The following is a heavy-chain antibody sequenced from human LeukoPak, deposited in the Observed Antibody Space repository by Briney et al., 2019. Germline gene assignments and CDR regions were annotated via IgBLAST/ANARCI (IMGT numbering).Heavy chain of an antibody. CDR2: ISAYNGNT. CDR1: GYTFTSYG. CDR3: ARTTYGVLRFLEWLSAFDY. J-gene: IGHJ4*02. V-gene: IGHV1-18*01. Sequence: ASVKVSCKASGYTFTSYGISWVRQAPGQGLEWVGWISAYNGNTNYAQKLQGRVTMTTDTSTSTAYMELRSLRSDDTAVYYCARTTYGVLRFLEWLSAFDYWGQGTLVTVSS. D-gene: IGHD3-3*01.